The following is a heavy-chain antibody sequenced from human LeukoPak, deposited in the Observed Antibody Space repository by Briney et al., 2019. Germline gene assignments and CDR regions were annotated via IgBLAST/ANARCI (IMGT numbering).Heavy chain of an antibody. J-gene: IGHJ5*02. CDR2: ISGSGTTT. V-gene: IGHV3-23*01. CDR3: AKSNGVSLAGTNWFDP. D-gene: IGHD1-7*01. Sequence: PGGSLRLSCAASGLTFSNYAMNWVRQAPGKGLEWVSVISGSGTTTIYADSVKGRFTISRDNSKSTLYLQMNSLRAEDTAVYHCAKSNGVSLAGTNWFDPWGQGTLVTVSS. CDR1: GLTFSNYA.